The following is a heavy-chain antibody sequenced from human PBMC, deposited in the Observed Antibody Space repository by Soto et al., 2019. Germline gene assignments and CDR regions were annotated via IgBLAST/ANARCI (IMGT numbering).Heavy chain of an antibody. CDR2: MNPNSGNT. CDR1: GYTFGNND. CDR3: ARMATSGTLNWFDP. Sequence: ASVKVSCKASGYTFGNNDISWVRQTTGQGLEWMGWMNPNSGNTGYAQKFQGRVSMTRNTSITTAYLELSSLRSDDTAIHYCARMATSGTLNWFDPWGQGTLVTVSS. V-gene: IGHV1-8*01. J-gene: IGHJ5*02.